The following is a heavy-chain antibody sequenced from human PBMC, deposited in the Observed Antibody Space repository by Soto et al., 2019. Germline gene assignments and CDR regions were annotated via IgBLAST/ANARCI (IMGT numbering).Heavy chain of an antibody. Sequence: GESLKICCKGSGYSFTSYWIGWVRQMPGKGREWMGIIYPGDSDTRYSPSFQGQVTISADKSISTAYLQWSSLKASDTAMYYCARIGTDYYYYYGMDVWGQGTTVTVSS. CDR1: GYSFTSYW. J-gene: IGHJ6*02. D-gene: IGHD1-1*01. CDR2: IYPGDSDT. V-gene: IGHV5-51*01. CDR3: ARIGTDYYYYYGMDV.